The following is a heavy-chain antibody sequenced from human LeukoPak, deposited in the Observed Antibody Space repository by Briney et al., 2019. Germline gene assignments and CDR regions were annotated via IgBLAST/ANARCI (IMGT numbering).Heavy chain of an antibody. V-gene: IGHV4-59*08. CDR3: ARHRRYSYGYFDY. D-gene: IGHD5-18*01. CDR2: IYYSGST. J-gene: IGHJ4*02. Sequence: SETLSLTRAVYGGSFSGYYWSWIRQPPGKGLEWIGNIYYSGSTNYNPSLKSRVTISVDTSKNQFSLKLSSVTAADTAVYYCARHRRYSYGYFDYWGQGTLVTVSS. CDR1: GGSFSGYY.